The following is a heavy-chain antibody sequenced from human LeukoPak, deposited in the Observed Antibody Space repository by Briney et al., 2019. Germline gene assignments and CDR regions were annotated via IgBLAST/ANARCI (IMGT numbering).Heavy chain of an antibody. Sequence: ASVKVSCKASGYTFTDNGISWVRQAPGAGLEWMGWISANSGNTIFVQKFQGRVSMTTDTSSSTAYMELRSLRSDDTAIYYCARDRDYRFDYWGQGTLVTVPS. CDR1: GYTFTDNG. CDR2: ISANSGNT. CDR3: ARDRDYRFDY. J-gene: IGHJ4*02. D-gene: IGHD5-24*01. V-gene: IGHV1-18*01.